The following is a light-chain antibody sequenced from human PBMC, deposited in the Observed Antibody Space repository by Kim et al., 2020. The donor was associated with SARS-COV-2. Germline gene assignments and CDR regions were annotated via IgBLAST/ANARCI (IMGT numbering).Light chain of an antibody. CDR2: YDR. J-gene: IGLJ2*01. Sequence: SYELTQPPSVSVAPGKTARLTCGGNYIATKSVHWYQQRPGQAPVLVISYDRGRPSGIPERFSGSNSGNSATLTITRVEVGDEADYYCQVWDNSSDQVVFGGGTQLTVL. CDR3: QVWDNSSDQVV. CDR1: YIATKS. V-gene: IGLV3-21*04.